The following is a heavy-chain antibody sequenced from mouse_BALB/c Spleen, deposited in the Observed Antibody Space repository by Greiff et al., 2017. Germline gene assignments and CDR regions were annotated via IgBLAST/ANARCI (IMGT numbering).Heavy chain of an antibody. CDR1: GFSLSSYS. Sequence: VQLQQSGPGLVAPSQSLSLTCTVSGFSLSSYSVHWVRQPPGKGLEWLGMIWGGGSTDYNSALKSRLSISKDNSTSQVFLKMNSLQTDDTAMYYCARNWDLLSNYAMDYWGQGTSVTVSS. V-gene: IGHV2-6-4*01. D-gene: IGHD2-10*01. CDR3: ARNWDLLSNYAMDY. CDR2: IWGGGST. J-gene: IGHJ4*01.